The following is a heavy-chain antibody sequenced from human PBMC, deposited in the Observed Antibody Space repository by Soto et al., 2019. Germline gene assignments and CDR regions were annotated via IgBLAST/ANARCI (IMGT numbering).Heavy chain of an antibody. Sequence: VGSLRLSCASSEFTFSNYAVSCVRHPPGKGLEWVSTIGGSGRETYYADSVKGRFTISRDNSENTLYLQMNSLRAEDTAVYYCAKAKNSRSGRYYRNFEFWGPGTLVNVSS. CDR1: EFTFSNYA. J-gene: IGHJ4*02. D-gene: IGHD3-10*01. CDR3: AKAKNSRSGRYYRNFEF. V-gene: IGHV3-23*01. CDR2: IGGSGRET.